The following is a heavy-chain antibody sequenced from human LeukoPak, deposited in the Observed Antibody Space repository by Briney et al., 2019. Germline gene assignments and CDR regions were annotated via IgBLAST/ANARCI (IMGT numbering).Heavy chain of an antibody. CDR1: GFTFTTYS. CDR2: ITSSSTSM. Sequence: GGSLRLSCAASGFTFTTYSMNWVRQAPGKGLEWVSSITSSSTSMYYADSVKGRFTISRDNAKNSLYLQMISLRVEDTAVYYCARTYYDILTGYNPYFDYWGQGTLVTVSS. D-gene: IGHD3-9*01. J-gene: IGHJ4*02. V-gene: IGHV3-21*01. CDR3: ARTYYDILTGYNPYFDY.